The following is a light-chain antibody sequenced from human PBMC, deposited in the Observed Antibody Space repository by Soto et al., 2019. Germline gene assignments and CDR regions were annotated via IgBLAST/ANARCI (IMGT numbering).Light chain of an antibody. Sequence: EIVLTHSPGTLSLSPGERATLSCRASQSVSSSYLAWYQQKPGQAPRLLIYDASNRATGIPARFSGSGSGTDFTLTISSLEPEDFAVYYCQQRSNWPPKFGQGTKVDIK. J-gene: IGKJ1*01. V-gene: IGKV3D-20*02. CDR3: QQRSNWPPK. CDR1: QSVSSSY. CDR2: DAS.